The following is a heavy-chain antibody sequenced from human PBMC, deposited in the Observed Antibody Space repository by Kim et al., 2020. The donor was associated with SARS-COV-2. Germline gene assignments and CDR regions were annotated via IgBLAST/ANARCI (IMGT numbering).Heavy chain of an antibody. CDR3: ARSLAYCGGDCLMDAFDI. J-gene: IGHJ3*02. V-gene: IGHV4-59*13. D-gene: IGHD2-21*01. Sequence: SETLSLTCTVSGGSISSYYWSWIRQPPGKGLEWIGYIYYSGSTNYNPSLKSRVTISVDTSKNKFSLKLSSVTAADTAVYYCARSLAYCGGDCLMDAFDIWGQGTMVTVSS. CDR1: GGSISSYY. CDR2: IYYSGST.